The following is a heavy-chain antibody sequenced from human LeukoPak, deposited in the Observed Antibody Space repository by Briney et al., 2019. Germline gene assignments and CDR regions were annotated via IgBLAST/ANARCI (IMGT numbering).Heavy chain of an antibody. V-gene: IGHV3-11*01. J-gene: IGHJ4*02. Sequence: GGSLRLSCAASGFTFSDYYMSWIRQAPGKGLEWVSYISSSGSTIYYGDAVKGRFTISRDNAKNSLYLQMDSLRAEDTAVYYGARDLEDTAMVYWGQGTLVTVSS. D-gene: IGHD5-18*01. CDR1: GFTFSDYY. CDR2: ISSSGSTI. CDR3: ARDLEDTAMVY.